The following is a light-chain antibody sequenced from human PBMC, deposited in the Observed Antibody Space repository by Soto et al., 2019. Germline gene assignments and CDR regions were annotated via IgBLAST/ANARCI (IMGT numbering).Light chain of an antibody. Sequence: QSALTQPASVSGSPGQSITISCTGTSHDIGGYKYVSWYQQHPGKAPKLMIYEVSNRPSGVSSRFSGSKSGNTASLTISGLQTEDEADYYCCAYTSTSALYVFGTGTKLTVL. CDR1: SHDIGGYKY. V-gene: IGLV2-14*01. CDR2: EVS. J-gene: IGLJ1*01. CDR3: CAYTSTSALYV.